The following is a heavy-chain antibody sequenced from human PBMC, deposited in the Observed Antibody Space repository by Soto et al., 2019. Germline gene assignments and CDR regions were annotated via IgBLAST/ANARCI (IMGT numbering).Heavy chain of an antibody. Sequence: PSETLSLACAVYGGSFSGYYWSWIRQPPGKGLEWIGEINHSGSTNYNPSLKSRVTISVDTSKNQFSLKLSSVTAADTAVYYCARRGIRGYYDFWSGYPNNPNWLDPWGQGTLVTVSS. CDR3: ARRGIRGYYDFWSGYPNNPNWLDP. V-gene: IGHV4-34*01. CDR2: INHSGST. D-gene: IGHD3-3*01. J-gene: IGHJ5*02. CDR1: GGSFSGYY.